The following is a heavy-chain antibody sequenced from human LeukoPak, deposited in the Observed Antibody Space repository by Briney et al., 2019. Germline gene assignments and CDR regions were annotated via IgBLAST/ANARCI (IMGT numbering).Heavy chain of an antibody. CDR3: ARDNNLSS. CDR2: IKQDGGEE. Sequence: GGSLRLSCAASGFIFSNHWMTWVRQAPGKGLEWVASIKQDGGEEYYVDSVKGRFTISRDNAKNSLYLQMNSLRAEDTAVYFCARDNNLSSWGQGTLVTVSS. J-gene: IGHJ5*02. V-gene: IGHV3-7*01. CDR1: GFIFSNHW.